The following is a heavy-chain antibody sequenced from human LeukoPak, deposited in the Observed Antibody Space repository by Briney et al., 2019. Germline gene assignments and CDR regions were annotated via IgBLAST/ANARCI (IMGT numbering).Heavy chain of an antibody. CDR2: IYHSGSP. Sequence: PSETLSLTCAVSGGSISSGGYSWSWIRQPPGKGLEWIGYIYHSGSPYYNPSLKSRVTISVDRSKNQFSLKLSSVTAADTAVYYCARDLSVWGQGTLVTVSS. CDR3: ARDLSV. J-gene: IGHJ4*02. V-gene: IGHV4-30-2*01. CDR1: GGSISSGGYS. D-gene: IGHD2/OR15-2a*01.